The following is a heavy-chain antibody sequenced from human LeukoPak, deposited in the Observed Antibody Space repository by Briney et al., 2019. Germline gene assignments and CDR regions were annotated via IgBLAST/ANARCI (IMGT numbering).Heavy chain of an antibody. CDR2: VASDGNDK. J-gene: IGHJ4*02. V-gene: IGHV3-30*04. CDR1: GFTFSRYA. CDR3: ARDNTIGAADYYFDY. D-gene: IGHD6-13*01. Sequence: GSLRLSCAASGFTFSRYAKYWVRQAPGKGLEWVAVVASDGNDKHHADSVKGRFTISRDNSKNTLYLQMNSLRADDTAVYYCARDNTIGAADYYFDYWGQETLVTVSS.